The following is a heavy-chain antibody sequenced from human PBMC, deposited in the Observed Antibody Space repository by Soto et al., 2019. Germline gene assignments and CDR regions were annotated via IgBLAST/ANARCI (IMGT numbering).Heavy chain of an antibody. CDR3: ARVLGEVVVAATDYYYYGMDV. V-gene: IGHV1-18*01. CDR2: INANSGNT. CDR1: GYTFTSYG. J-gene: IGHJ6*02. D-gene: IGHD2-15*01. Sequence: ASVKVSCKASGYTFTSYGISWVRQAPGQGLEWMGRINANSGNTSYAQKFQGRVTMTRDTSTSTVYMELSSLRSEDTAVYYCARVLGEVVVAATDYYYYGMDVWGQGTTVTVSS.